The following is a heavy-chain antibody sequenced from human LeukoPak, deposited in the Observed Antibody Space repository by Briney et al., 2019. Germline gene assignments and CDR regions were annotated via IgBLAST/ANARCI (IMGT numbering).Heavy chain of an antibody. CDR1: GGSISSSSYY. Sequence: SETLSLTCTVSGGSISSSSYYWGWIRQPPGKGLEWIGSIYYSGSTYYNPSLKSRVTISVDTSKNQFSLKLSSVTAADTAVYYCARRYGDYAGWFDPWGQGTLVTVSS. CDR2: IYYSGST. J-gene: IGHJ5*02. D-gene: IGHD4-17*01. V-gene: IGHV4-39*07. CDR3: ARRYGDYAGWFDP.